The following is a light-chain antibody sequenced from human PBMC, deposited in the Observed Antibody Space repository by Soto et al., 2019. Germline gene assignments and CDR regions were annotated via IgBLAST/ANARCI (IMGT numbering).Light chain of an antibody. CDR1: QSISSW. CDR2: DAS. J-gene: IGKJ1*01. CDR3: QQYNSYPWT. Sequence: DIQMIQSPSTLSASVADGIIITFRASQSISSWLAWYQQKPGKAPKLLIYDASRLESGVPSRFSGSGSGTEFTLTITSLQPDDFATYYCQQYNSYPWTFGQGTKVDIK. V-gene: IGKV1-5*01.